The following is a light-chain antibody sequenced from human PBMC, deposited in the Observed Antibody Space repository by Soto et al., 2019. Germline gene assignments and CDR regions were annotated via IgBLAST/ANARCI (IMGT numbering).Light chain of an antibody. Sequence: SYELTQPPPLSVAPGKTARITCGGNNIGSKSVHWYQQKPGQAPVLVIYYDSDRPSGIPERFSGSNSGNTATLTISRVEAGDEADYYCQVWESSSDHVVFGGGTKLTVL. J-gene: IGLJ2*01. V-gene: IGLV3-21*01. CDR1: NIGSKS. CDR2: YDS. CDR3: QVWESSSDHVV.